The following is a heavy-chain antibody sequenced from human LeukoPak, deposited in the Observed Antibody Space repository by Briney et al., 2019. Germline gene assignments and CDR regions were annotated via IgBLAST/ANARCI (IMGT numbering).Heavy chain of an antibody. V-gene: IGHV4-30-2*01. Sequence: SETLSLTCAVSGGSISSGGYPWSWIRQPPGKGLEWIGYIHHSGSTYYNPSLKSRVTISVDRSKNQFSLKLSSVTAADTAVYYCARVARGVAAPYFDYWGQGTLVTVSS. CDR3: ARVARGVAAPYFDY. CDR2: IHHSGST. D-gene: IGHD2-15*01. J-gene: IGHJ4*02. CDR1: GGSISSGGYP.